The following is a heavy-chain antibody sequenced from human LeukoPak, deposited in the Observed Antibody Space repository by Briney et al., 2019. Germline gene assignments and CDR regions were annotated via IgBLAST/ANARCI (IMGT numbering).Heavy chain of an antibody. V-gene: IGHV3-11*04. D-gene: IGHD6-19*01. CDR2: ISSSGSTI. J-gene: IGHJ4*02. Sequence: PGGPLRLSCAASGFTFTDYYMSWIRQAPGKGLEWVSYISSSGSTIYYADSVKGRFTISRDNAKNSLYLQMNSLRAEDTAVYYCARVISSGTDYFDYWGQGTLVTVSS. CDR3: ARVISSGTDYFDY. CDR1: GFTFTDYY.